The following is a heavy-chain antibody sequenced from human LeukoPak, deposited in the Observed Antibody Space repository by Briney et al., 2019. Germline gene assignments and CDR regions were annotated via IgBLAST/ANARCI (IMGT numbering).Heavy chain of an antibody. J-gene: IGHJ5*02. CDR3: ARESGVSSARFYNWFAP. D-gene: IGHD3-10*01. Sequence: SETLSLTCTVSGGSISPYCRNWVRQPAGKGLEWIGKIYSSGTTNYNPSLKSRVTISIDRSKNQFSLKLSSVTAAYTAVYYCARESGVSSARFYNWFAPWSRGSLVAVSS. CDR1: GGSISPYC. V-gene: IGHV4-4*07. CDR2: IYSSGTT.